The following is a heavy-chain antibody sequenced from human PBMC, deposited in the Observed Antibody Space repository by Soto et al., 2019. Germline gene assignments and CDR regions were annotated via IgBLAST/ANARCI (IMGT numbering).Heavy chain of an antibody. CDR3: ARSRWELPNGYFDL. Sequence: QVQLVQSGAEVRKPGASVKVSCKASGYTFTSNAITWVRQAPGQGLEWMGWISAYTGNTNYAQKLQDRVTMTTDTSTSTAYMELRSLRSDDTAVYYCARSRWELPNGYFDLWGRGTLVTVSS. CDR2: ISAYTGNT. CDR1: GYTFTSNA. J-gene: IGHJ2*01. D-gene: IGHD1-26*01. V-gene: IGHV1-18*04.